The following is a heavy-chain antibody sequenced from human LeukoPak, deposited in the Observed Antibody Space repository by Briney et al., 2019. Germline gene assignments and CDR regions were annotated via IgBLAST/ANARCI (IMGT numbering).Heavy chain of an antibody. Sequence: GGSLRLSCAASGFTFSDYYMSWIRQAPGKGLEWVSYISSSGSTIYYADSVKGRFTVSRDNAKNSLYLQMNSLRAEDTAVYYCARVSAAGDLDYWGQGTLVTVSS. CDR1: GFTFSDYY. CDR3: ARVSAAGDLDY. CDR2: ISSSGSTI. D-gene: IGHD6-13*01. J-gene: IGHJ4*02. V-gene: IGHV3-11*04.